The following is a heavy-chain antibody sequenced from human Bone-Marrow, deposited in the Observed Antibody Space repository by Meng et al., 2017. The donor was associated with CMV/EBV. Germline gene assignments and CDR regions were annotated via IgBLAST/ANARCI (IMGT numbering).Heavy chain of an antibody. CDR3: ARGGNSLYYYGMDV. CDR1: GFTFSSYW. D-gene: IGHD4-23*01. J-gene: IGHJ6*02. CDR2: IKQDGSEK. Sequence: GESMKISCAASGFTFSSYWMSWVRQAPGKGLEWVANIKQDGSEKYYVDSVKGRFTISRDNTNNSLYLQMNSLRAEDTAVYYCARGGNSLYYYGMDVWGQGTTVTVSS. V-gene: IGHV3-7*01.